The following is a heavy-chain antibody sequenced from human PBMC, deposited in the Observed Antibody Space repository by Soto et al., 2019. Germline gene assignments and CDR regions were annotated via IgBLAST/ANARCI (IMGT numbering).Heavy chain of an antibody. CDR1: GFTFSNYW. Sequence: EVQLVEPGGGLVQPGGSLRLSCVVSGFTFSNYWMYWVRQVPGKGLMWVSQINSDGSTTNYADSVKGRFTISRDNAKNTLYLQMSSLRVEDTAIYYCARKWSTPDHWGQGTLVTVSS. CDR3: ARKWSTPDH. D-gene: IGHD2-15*01. V-gene: IGHV3-74*01. CDR2: INSDGSTT. J-gene: IGHJ4*02.